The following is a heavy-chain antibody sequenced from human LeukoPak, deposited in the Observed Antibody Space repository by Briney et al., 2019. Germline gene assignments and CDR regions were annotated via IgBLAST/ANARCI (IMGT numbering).Heavy chain of an antibody. D-gene: IGHD1-14*01. J-gene: IGHJ4*02. CDR3: ARNAWSNRFDY. CDR2: IKEDGTVK. Sequence: GGSLRLSCAASGFTYSNYWMIWIRQAPGKGLEWVAHIKEDGTVKYYVDSVKGRFTISRDNAENSLYLQMNSLRVEDTAVYYCARNAWSNRFDYWGQGFLVTVSS. V-gene: IGHV3-7*01. CDR1: GFTYSNYW.